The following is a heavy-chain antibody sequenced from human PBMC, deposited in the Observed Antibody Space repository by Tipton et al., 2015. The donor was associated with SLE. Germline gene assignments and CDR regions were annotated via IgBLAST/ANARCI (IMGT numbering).Heavy chain of an antibody. CDR1: GFTFSNYH. CDR3: GGYTANYFFDY. V-gene: IGHV3-23*01. J-gene: IGHJ4*02. D-gene: IGHD5-12*01. CDR2: ISGNAAAT. Sequence: SLRLSCAASGFTFSNYHLTWVRQAPRKGLEWVSAISGNAAATYYADSVKGRFTIPRDNSRNTLYLQMNSLRAEDTAVYFCGGYTANYFFDYWGQGTLVTFSS.